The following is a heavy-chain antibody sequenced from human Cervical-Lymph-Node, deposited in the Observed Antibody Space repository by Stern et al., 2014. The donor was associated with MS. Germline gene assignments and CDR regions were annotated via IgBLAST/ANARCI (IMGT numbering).Heavy chain of an antibody. Sequence: VPLVQSGAEVKKPGASVKVSCKASGYTFINYVMHWVRQAPGQRIAWMGWINAGNGNTRYSQRFLGRVTFTRDTSATTAYMELSSLRSEDTAIYYCARVSSSWLWYFDYWGQGTLVSVSA. J-gene: IGHJ4*02. CDR1: GYTFINYV. CDR3: ARVSSSWLWYFDY. CDR2: INAGNGNT. D-gene: IGHD6-13*01. V-gene: IGHV1-3*01.